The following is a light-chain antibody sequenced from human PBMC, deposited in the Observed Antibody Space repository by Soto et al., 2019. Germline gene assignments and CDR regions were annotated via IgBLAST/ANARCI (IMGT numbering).Light chain of an antibody. CDR2: GAS. V-gene: IGKV3-20*01. CDR1: QSVSSSY. Sequence: EIVLTQSPGTLSLSPGERATLSCRASQSVSSSYLAWYQQKPGQAPRLLIYGASSRATGIPDRFSGSGSGTDLNLTISRLEPEDFEVSYCQQYGSSPPITFGQGTRLEIK. CDR3: QQYGSSPPIT. J-gene: IGKJ5*01.